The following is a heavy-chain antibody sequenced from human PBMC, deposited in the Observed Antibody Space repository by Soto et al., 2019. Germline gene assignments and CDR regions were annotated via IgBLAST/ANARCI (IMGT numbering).Heavy chain of an antibody. CDR3: ATSLECELAYYFDY. CDR2: ISYDGSNK. V-gene: IGHV3-30*03. J-gene: IGHJ4*02. D-gene: IGHD1-26*01. CDR1: GFTFSSYG. Sequence: GGSLRLSCAASGFTFSSYGMHWVRQAPGKGLEWVAVISYDGSNKYYADSVKGRFTISRDNSKNTLYLQMNSLRAEDTAVYYWATSLECELAYYFDYWGQGTLVTFSS.